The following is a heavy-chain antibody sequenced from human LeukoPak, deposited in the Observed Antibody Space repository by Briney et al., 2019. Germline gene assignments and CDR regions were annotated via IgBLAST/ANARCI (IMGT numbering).Heavy chain of an antibody. V-gene: IGHV1-8*03. CDR2: MNPNSGNT. Sequence: ASVKVSCKASGYTFTSYDINWVRQATGQGLEWMGWMNPNSGNTGYAQKFQGRVTITRNTSISTAYMELSSLRSEDTAVYYCAGGLLYYDILTGYLGSGAYYYYYMDVWGKGTTVTVSS. CDR3: AGGLLYYDILTGYLGSGAYYYYYMDV. CDR1: GYTFTSYD. J-gene: IGHJ6*03. D-gene: IGHD3-9*01.